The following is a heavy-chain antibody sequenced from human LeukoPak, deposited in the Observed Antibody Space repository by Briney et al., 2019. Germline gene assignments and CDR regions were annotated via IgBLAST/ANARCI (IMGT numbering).Heavy chain of an antibody. CDR3: ANLPLVRGVILAVVY. Sequence: GGSPRLSCAASGFTFSQYAMNWVRQAPGKGLEWVSVISGSGRSTYYADSVKGRFTISRDNSKNTLYLQMNSLRAEDTAVYYCANLPLVRGVILAVVYWGQGTLVTVSS. CDR2: ISGSGRST. D-gene: IGHD3-10*01. V-gene: IGHV3-23*01. J-gene: IGHJ4*02. CDR1: GFTFSQYA.